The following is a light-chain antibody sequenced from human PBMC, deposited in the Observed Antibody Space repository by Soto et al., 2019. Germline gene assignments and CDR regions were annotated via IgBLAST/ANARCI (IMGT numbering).Light chain of an antibody. CDR1: NFRSDES. Sequence: SYVLTQPPSVSVAPGQTARITCGGDNFRSDESIHWYQQKPGQAPVLVVYANSDRPSGIPERFSGSKSGNTATLTISRVEDGDEADYYCQIWHSDDHRVFGGGTKLTVL. J-gene: IGLJ3*02. V-gene: IGLV3-21*02. CDR3: QIWHSDDHRV. CDR2: ANS.